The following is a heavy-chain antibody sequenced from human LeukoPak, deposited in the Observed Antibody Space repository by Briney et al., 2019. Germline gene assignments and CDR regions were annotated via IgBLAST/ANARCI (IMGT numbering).Heavy chain of an antibody. CDR1: GYTFTSYG. CDR2: ISAYNGNT. V-gene: IGHV1-18*01. CDR3: ASTSEGYCSGGSCLLDY. D-gene: IGHD2-15*01. J-gene: IGHJ4*02. Sequence: ASVNVSCKASGYTFTSYGISWVRQAPGQGLEWMGWISAYNGNTNYAQKLQGRVTMTTDTSTSTAYMELRSLRSDDTAVYYCASTSEGYCSGGSCLLDYWGQGTLVTVSS.